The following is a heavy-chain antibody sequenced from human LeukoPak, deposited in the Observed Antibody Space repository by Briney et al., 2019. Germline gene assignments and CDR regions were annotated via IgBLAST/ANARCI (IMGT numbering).Heavy chain of an antibody. CDR2: ISPDGET. V-gene: IGHV3-64*01. J-gene: IGHJ4*02. D-gene: IGHD5-12*01. CDR3: ARESQGGYDH. Sequence: GGSLRLSCAASGFSLSDYTMHWVRQAPGKGPEAVSAISPDGETYYANSVKGRFTISGDNSHNTLYLQMGRLAIEDMGVYFCARESQGGYDHWGQGTLVTVSS. CDR1: GFSLSDYT.